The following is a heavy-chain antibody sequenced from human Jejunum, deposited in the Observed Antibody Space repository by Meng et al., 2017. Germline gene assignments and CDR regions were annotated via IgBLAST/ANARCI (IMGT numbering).Heavy chain of an antibody. D-gene: IGHD3-16*01. Sequence: GGSLRLSCAASGFTFSTYVMTWVRQAPGKGLEWVSGLTGNGITYYADSVKGRFTISRDNSKNTVYLQINSLGAENTAVFYCAKGGGIRVWYYFDFWGQGTLVTVSS. CDR3: AKGGGIRVWYYFDF. CDR1: GFTFSTYV. J-gene: IGHJ4*02. V-gene: IGHV3-23*01. CDR2: LTGNGIT.